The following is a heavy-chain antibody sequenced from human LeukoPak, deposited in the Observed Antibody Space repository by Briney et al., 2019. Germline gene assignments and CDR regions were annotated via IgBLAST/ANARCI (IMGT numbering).Heavy chain of an antibody. CDR2: IYYSGST. CDR1: GGSISSSSYY. V-gene: IGHV4-39*01. J-gene: IGHJ3*02. Sequence: SETLSLTCTVSGGSISSSSYYWGWIRQPPGKGLEWIGSIYYSGSTYYNPSLKSRVTISVDTSKNQFSLKLSSVTAADTAVYYCARHVFTTDAFDIWGQGTMVTVSS. CDR3: ARHVFTTDAFDI. D-gene: IGHD3-22*01.